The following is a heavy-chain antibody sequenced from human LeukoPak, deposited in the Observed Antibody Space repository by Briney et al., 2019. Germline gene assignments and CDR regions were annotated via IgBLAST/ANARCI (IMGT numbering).Heavy chain of an antibody. Sequence: ASVKVSCKASGYTFTSYGISWVRQAPGQGLEWMGWISAYNGNTNYAQKFQGRVTITADESTSTAYMELSSLRSEDTAVYYCARARHVLMVYAFDYWGQGTLVTVSS. CDR3: ARARHVLMVYAFDY. V-gene: IGHV1-18*01. CDR1: GYTFTSYG. J-gene: IGHJ4*02. CDR2: ISAYNGNT. D-gene: IGHD2-8*01.